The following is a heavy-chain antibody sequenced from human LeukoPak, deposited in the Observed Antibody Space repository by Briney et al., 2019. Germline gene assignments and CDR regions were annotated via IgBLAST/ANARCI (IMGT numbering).Heavy chain of an antibody. Sequence: EASVKVSCKASGYTFTSYGISWVRQAPGQGLEWMGWISAYNGNTNYAQKLQGRVTMTTDTSTSTAYMELRSLRSDDTAVYYCATVLTTVTRFDYWGQGTLVTVSS. CDR1: GYTFTSYG. CDR3: ATVLTTVTRFDY. J-gene: IGHJ4*02. D-gene: IGHD4-17*01. CDR2: ISAYNGNT. V-gene: IGHV1-18*04.